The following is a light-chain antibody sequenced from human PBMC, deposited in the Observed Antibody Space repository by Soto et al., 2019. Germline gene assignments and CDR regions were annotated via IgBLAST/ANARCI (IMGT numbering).Light chain of an antibody. J-gene: IGKJ1*01. Sequence: EIVLTQSPGTLSLSPGERATLSCRASQSVSSNYLAWYQQKPGQAPRLLIYGASSRATGIPDRFGGSGSGTDFTLIISGLEPEDFAVYYCQQYGNSPWTFGQRTKVEIK. CDR2: GAS. V-gene: IGKV3-20*01. CDR3: QQYGNSPWT. CDR1: QSVSSNY.